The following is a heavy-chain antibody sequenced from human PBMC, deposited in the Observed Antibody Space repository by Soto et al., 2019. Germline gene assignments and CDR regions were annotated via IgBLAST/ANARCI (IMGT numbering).Heavy chain of an antibody. V-gene: IGHV4-4*02. Sequence: QVQLQESGPGLVKPSGTLSLTCAVSGGSISSSNWWSWVRQPPGKGLEWIGEIYHSGSTNYHPSLKSRVTRSVDKSKNQFSLKLSSVTAADTAVYYWAHYDSSGYFAFEIWGQGTMVTVSS. CDR2: IYHSGST. J-gene: IGHJ3*02. CDR3: AHYDSSGYFAFEI. CDR1: GGSISSSNW. D-gene: IGHD3-22*01.